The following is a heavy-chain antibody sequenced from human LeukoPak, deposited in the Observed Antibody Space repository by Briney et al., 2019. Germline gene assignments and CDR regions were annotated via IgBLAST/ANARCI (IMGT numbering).Heavy chain of an antibody. CDR1: GYTFTSYG. CDR3: ARDGEERYYDILTGYLGYYYYYYMDV. V-gene: IGHV1-18*01. D-gene: IGHD3-9*01. Sequence: ASVKVSCKASGYTFTSYGISWVRQAPGQGLEWMGWISAYNGNTNYAQKLQGRVTMTTDTSTSTAYMELRSLKSDDTAVYYCARDGEERYYDILTGYLGYYYYYYMDVWGKGTTVTVSS. J-gene: IGHJ6*03. CDR2: ISAYNGNT.